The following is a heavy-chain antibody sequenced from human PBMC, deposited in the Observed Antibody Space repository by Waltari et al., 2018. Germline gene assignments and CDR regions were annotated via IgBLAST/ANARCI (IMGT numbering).Heavy chain of an antibody. CDR1: GYSISSGYY. CDR3: ARSSSSFRYYYGMDV. D-gene: IGHD6-6*01. J-gene: IGHJ6*02. CDR2: IYHRGRT. V-gene: IGHV4-38-2*01. Sequence: QVQLQESGPGLVKPSETLSLTCAVSGYSISSGYYWGWIRQPPGKGLEWIGSIYHRGRTYDNPSRKSRVTISVDTSKNQFSLKLSSVTAADTAVYYCARSSSSFRYYYGMDVWGQGTTVTVSS.